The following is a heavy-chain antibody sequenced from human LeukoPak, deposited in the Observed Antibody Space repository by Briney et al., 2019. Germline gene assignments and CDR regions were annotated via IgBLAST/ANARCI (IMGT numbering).Heavy chain of an antibody. CDR2: ISSSGSTI. CDR1: GFTFSSYE. D-gene: IGHD3-10*02. J-gene: IGHJ6*04. Sequence: GRSLRLSYAASGFTFSSYEMNWVRQAPGKGLEWVSYISSSGSTIYYADSVKGRFTISRDNDKNSLYLQMNSLRAEDTAVYYCAELGITMIGGVWGKGTTVTISS. V-gene: IGHV3-48*03. CDR3: AELGITMIGGV.